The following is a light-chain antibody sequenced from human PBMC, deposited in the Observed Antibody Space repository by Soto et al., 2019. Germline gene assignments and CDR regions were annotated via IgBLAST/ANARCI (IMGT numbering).Light chain of an antibody. CDR3: QQYDNWPPWT. V-gene: IGKV3-15*01. J-gene: IGKJ1*01. CDR2: GAS. CDR1: QSVKNN. Sequence: EIVMTQSPATLSVSPGERVTLSCRASQSVKNNMAWYQQKPGQVPRVLIYGASTRATGIPARFSGSGSGTECTLTITNLQPEDFAVYHCQQYDNWPPWTFGQGTKVEIK.